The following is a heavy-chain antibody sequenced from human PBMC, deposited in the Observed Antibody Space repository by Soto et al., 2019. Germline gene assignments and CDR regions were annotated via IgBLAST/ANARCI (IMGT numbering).Heavy chain of an antibody. CDR2: IIPALGAA. CDR1: GGTISTYV. CDR3: ARGGQQVVSFDY. Sequence: QVHLVQSGAEVKKPGSSVKVSCKTSGGTISTYVINWVRQAPGQGLEWMGRIIPALGAADYAQKFQDRLTITADKSTRTAYMELSSLRSDDTAVYYCARGGQQVVSFDYWGQGTLVAVSS. D-gene: IGHD6-6*01. V-gene: IGHV1-69*08. J-gene: IGHJ4*02.